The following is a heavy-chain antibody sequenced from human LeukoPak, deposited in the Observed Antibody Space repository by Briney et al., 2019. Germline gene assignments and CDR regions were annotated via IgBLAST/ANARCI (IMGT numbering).Heavy chain of an antibody. J-gene: IGHJ4*02. Sequence: GGSLPLSCAASGFDFSSNWMHWVRHAPGQGLVWVSRIKGDGISTNYADSVKGRFTISRDIAKNTLYLQMNSLRAEDTGVYYCAKDHYWSIDYWGRGTLVTVSS. D-gene: IGHD3-3*01. CDR3: AKDHYWSIDY. CDR2: IKGDGIST. V-gene: IGHV3-74*01. CDR1: GFDFSSNW.